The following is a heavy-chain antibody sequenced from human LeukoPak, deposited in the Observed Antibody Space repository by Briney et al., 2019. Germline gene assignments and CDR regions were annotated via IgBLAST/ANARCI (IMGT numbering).Heavy chain of an antibody. D-gene: IGHD5-18*01. CDR3: AKGDVDSPMNFYH. CDR2: INWGGGSR. CDR1: GFMFDDYT. Sequence: GGSLRLSCAASGFMFDDYTMHWVRQAPGKGLEWVSLINWGGGSRYYAASVKGRFTVSRDNSKNSLYLQMNSLRTEDTALYYCAKGDVDSPMNFYHWGQGTLVTVSS. J-gene: IGHJ4*02. V-gene: IGHV3-43*01.